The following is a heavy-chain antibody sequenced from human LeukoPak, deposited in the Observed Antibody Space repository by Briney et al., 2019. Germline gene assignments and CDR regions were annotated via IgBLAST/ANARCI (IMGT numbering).Heavy chain of an antibody. J-gene: IGHJ4*02. CDR3: ARVVFSGTFYFDY. V-gene: IGHV3-53*04. D-gene: IGHD1-1*01. CDR1: GFTVSSKY. Sequence: GGSLRLSCAASGFTVSSKYMSWVRQAPGKGLEWVSVIYSGGSTYYADSVKGRFTISRHNSKNTLYLQMNSLRAEDTAVYYCARVVFSGTFYFDYWGQGTLVTVSS. CDR2: IYSGGST.